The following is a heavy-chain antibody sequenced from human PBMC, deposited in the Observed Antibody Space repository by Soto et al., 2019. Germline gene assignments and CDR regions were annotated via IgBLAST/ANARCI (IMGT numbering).Heavy chain of an antibody. J-gene: IGHJ4*02. D-gene: IGHD6-19*01. Sequence: GGSLRLSCTASGFIFSSYAMSWVRQAPGKGLEWVSAISASGDNAYYADSVRGRFTISRDRSKSLYLQMKSLRAEDTAIYYCAKFFVAGTRGYFDSWGQGTLVTVSS. V-gene: IGHV3-23*01. CDR3: AKFFVAGTRGYFDS. CDR1: GFIFSSYA. CDR2: ISASGDNA.